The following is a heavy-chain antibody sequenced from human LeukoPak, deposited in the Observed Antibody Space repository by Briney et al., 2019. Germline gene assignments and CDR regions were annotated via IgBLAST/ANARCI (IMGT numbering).Heavy chain of an antibody. D-gene: IGHD1-1*01. CDR3: ATVRTEGYYYGMDV. Sequence: ASVKLSCKVSGYTLSKLCMHWVRQAPGKGLEWMGGLDPEDGETNYAQTFQGRVTITKDTSKDTAYMELSSLRSEDTAVYYCATVRTEGYYYGMDVWGQGTTVTVSS. CDR1: GYTLSKLC. CDR2: LDPEDGET. V-gene: IGHV1-24*01. J-gene: IGHJ6*02.